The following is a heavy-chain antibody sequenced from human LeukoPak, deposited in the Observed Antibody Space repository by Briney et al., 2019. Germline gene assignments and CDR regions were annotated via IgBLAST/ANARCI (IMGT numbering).Heavy chain of an antibody. CDR3: AKRLPYYFDF. V-gene: IGHV3-23*01. Sequence: PGGSLRLSCAASGFTVSSNYMSWVRQAPGKGLEWVSAIGGSGDGTYYADSVKGRFTISRDNSKNTLYLQMNSLRAEDTAVYYCAKRLPYYFDFWGQGTLVTVSS. J-gene: IGHJ4*02. D-gene: IGHD4-11*01. CDR1: GFTVSSNY. CDR2: IGGSGDGT.